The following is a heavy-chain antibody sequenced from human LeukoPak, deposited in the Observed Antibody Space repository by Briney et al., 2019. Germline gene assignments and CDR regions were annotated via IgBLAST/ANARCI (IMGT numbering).Heavy chain of an antibody. Sequence: GGSLRLSCAASGFTFSSSGMGWVRQAPGKGLEWVSVISSGGATYYADSVKGRFTISRDNSKSTLYLQMNSLRAEDTAVYYCARAAYLRNYFDYWGQGTLVTVSS. D-gene: IGHD2-21*01. J-gene: IGHJ4*02. CDR3: ARAAYLRNYFDY. CDR1: GFTFSSSG. CDR2: ISSGGAT. V-gene: IGHV3-53*01.